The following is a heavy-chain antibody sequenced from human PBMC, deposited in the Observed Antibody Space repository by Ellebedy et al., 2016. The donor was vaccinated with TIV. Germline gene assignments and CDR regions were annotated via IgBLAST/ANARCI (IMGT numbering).Heavy chain of an antibody. CDR2: INQDGREK. CDR3: ARVGCSDASCYYYDYYYMDV. Sequence: GESLKISCAASGFTFSSYWMSWVRQAPGKGLEWVANINQDGREKYYVDSVKGRFTISRDNAKNSLYLQMNSLRAEDTAVYYCARVGCSDASCYYYDYYYMDVWGKGTAVTVSS. CDR1: GFTFSSYW. V-gene: IGHV3-7*01. J-gene: IGHJ6*03. D-gene: IGHD2-15*01.